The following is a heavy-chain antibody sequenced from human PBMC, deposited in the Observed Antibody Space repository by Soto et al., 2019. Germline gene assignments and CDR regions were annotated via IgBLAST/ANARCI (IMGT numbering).Heavy chain of an antibody. CDR3: ARGIHYLFGY. V-gene: IGHV3-33*01. CDR1: GFTLSNYG. Sequence: WLSLRRSCAPSGFTLSNYGMHWVRQAQGKGLERVELIWYDGNNKYYADSVKGLFTISRDNSNNALYVQMTSLRAEDTVVYYCARGIHYLFGYWGQGTRVTVSS. CDR2: IWYDGNNK. D-gene: IGHD3-10*01. J-gene: IGHJ4*02.